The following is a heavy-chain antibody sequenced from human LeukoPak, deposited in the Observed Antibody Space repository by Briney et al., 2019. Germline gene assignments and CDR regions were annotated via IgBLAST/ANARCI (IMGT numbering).Heavy chain of an antibody. CDR3: AKAPDSSGLDY. V-gene: IGHV3-74*01. D-gene: IGHD3-22*01. J-gene: IGHJ4*02. CDR1: GFTFSSYG. Sequence: GGSLRLSCAASGFTFSSYGMHWVRQAPGKGLVWVSRINSDGSSIRNADSVKGRLTISRDNAKNTLYLQMNSLRTEDTAVYYCAKAPDSSGLDYWGQGTLVTVSS. CDR2: INSDGSSI.